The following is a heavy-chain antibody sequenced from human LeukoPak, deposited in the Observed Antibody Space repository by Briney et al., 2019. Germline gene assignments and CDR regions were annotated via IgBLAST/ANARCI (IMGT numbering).Heavy chain of an antibody. CDR1: GGSISSYY. J-gene: IGHJ4*02. V-gene: IGHV4-59*01. CDR2: IYYSGST. D-gene: IGHD2-15*01. CDR3: ARVSGVWGWLVDY. Sequence: SETLSLTCTVSGGSISSYYWSWIRQPPGKGLEWIGYIYYSGSTNYNPSLKSRVTISVDTSKNQFSLKLSSVTAADTAVYYCARVSGVWGWLVDYWGQGTLVTVSS.